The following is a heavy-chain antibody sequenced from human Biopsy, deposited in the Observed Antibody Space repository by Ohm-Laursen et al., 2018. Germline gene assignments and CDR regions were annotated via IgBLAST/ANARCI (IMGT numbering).Heavy chain of an antibody. CDR3: ARATNSTGWPYYYFYGMDV. Sequence: GTLSLTYTVSGGSISSDYWSWIRQAPGKGLEWIGYIYYSGSTNYNPSLKSRVTIPVDTSKNQFSLRLNSVTAADTAVYYCARATNSTGWPYYYFYGMDVWGQGTTVTVSS. CDR1: GGSISSDY. V-gene: IGHV4-59*01. CDR2: IYYSGST. D-gene: IGHD2/OR15-2a*01. J-gene: IGHJ6*02.